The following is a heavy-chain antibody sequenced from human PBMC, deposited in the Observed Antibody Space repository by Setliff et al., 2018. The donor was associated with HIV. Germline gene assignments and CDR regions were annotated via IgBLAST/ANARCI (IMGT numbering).Heavy chain of an antibody. CDR1: GGSFSGYY. V-gene: IGHV4-34*01. J-gene: IGHJ6*03. D-gene: IGHD6-19*01. Sequence: SETLSLTCAVYGGSFSGYYWTWIRQPPGKGLEWIGEITHSGSTNYNPSPETRVTISVDTSKNQFSLKLSSVTAADTAVYYCAKGVAGLQYYYYYMDVWGKGTTVTVS. CDR2: ITHSGST. CDR3: AKGVAGLQYYYYYMDV.